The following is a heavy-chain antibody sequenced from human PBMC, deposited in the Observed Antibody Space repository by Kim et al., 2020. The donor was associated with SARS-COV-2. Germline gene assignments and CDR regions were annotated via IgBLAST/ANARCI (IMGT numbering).Heavy chain of an antibody. CDR2: ISYDGGNK. Sequence: GGSLRLSCAASGFTFSSFGMHWVRQAPGKVLEWVAVISYDGGNKYYADSVQGRFTISRDNSKNTLYLQMNSLGAEDTAVYYCAKDPTITGDFGYWGQGALVTVSS. J-gene: IGHJ4*02. CDR1: GFTFSSFG. V-gene: IGHV3-30*18. D-gene: IGHD7-27*01. CDR3: AKDPTITGDFGY.